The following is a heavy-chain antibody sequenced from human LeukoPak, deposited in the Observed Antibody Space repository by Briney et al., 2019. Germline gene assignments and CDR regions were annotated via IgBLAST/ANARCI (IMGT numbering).Heavy chain of an antibody. CDR2: IIGDGGST. Sequence: PGGSLRLSCAASGFTFDDYAMHWVRQAPGKGLEWFSLIIGDGGSTYYADSVKGRFTISRDNSKNSLYLQMNSLRPEDTALYYCATDIGSVLRYFDWLRNYSYYYGMDVWGQGPTVTVSS. D-gene: IGHD3-9*01. V-gene: IGHV3-43*02. CDR1: GFTFDDYA. CDR3: ATDIGSVLRYFDWLRNYSYYYGMDV. J-gene: IGHJ6*02.